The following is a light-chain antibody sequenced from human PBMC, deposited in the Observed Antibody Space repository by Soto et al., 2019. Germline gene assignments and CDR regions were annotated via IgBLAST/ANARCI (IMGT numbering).Light chain of an antibody. CDR1: PSVSSD. V-gene: IGKV3-11*01. CDR2: EAS. Sequence: DIVLTQTPATLSLSPGESPTLSCRASPSVSSDLAWYQLKPGQAPRLLIYEASNRATGIPARFSGSGSGTDFTLTISSLEPEESAVYYCQQRTHWPWTFGQGTKVEIK. CDR3: QQRTHWPWT. J-gene: IGKJ1*01.